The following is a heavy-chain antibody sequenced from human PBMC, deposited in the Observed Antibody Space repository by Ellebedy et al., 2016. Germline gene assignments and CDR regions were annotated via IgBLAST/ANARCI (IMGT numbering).Heavy chain of an antibody. Sequence: SETLSLTCTVSGGSISGYYWNWIRRPPGKGLEWIGYVFHTGTASYNPSLNSRTTMSVDTSKSQFSLRLTSVTAADTAVYYCAKWNDVWKAFDVWGQGTMVTVSS. V-gene: IGHV4-59*01. CDR3: AKWNDVWKAFDV. D-gene: IGHD1-1*01. CDR2: VFHTGTA. CDR1: GGSISGYY. J-gene: IGHJ3*01.